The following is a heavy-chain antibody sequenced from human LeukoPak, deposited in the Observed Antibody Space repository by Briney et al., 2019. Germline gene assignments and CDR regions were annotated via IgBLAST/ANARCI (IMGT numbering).Heavy chain of an antibody. CDR3: ARDSVYYDILTGYSATYYFDY. CDR1: GGSFSGYY. D-gene: IGHD3-9*01. Sequence: SETLSLTCAVYGGSFSGYYWSWIRQPPGKGLEWIGEINHSGSTNYNPSLKSRVTMSVDTSKNQFSLKLSSVTAADTAVYYCARDSVYYDILTGYSATYYFDYWGQGTLVTVSS. V-gene: IGHV4-34*01. J-gene: IGHJ4*02. CDR2: INHSGST.